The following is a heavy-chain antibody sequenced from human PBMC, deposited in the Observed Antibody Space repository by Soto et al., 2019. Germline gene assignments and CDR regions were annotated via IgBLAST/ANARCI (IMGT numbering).Heavy chain of an antibody. J-gene: IGHJ4*02. CDR1: GFTFDDYA. V-gene: IGHV3-9*01. CDR2: ISWNSGSI. D-gene: IGHD2-15*01. Sequence: EVQLVESGGGLVQPGRSLRLSCAASGFTFDDYAMHWVRQAPGKGLEWVSGISWNSGSIGYADSVKGRFTISRDNAKNSLYLQMNSLRAEDTALYYCAKDMGDCSGGSCAIEAHYWGQGTLVTVSS. CDR3: AKDMGDCSGGSCAIEAHY.